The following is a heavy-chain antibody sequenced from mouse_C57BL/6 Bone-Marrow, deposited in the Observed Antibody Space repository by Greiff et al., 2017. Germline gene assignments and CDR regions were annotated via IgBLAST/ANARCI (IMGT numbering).Heavy chain of an antibody. CDR3: ARGGYYFDY. CDR1: GYTFTSYT. D-gene: IGHD1-1*02. CDR2: INPSSGYT. V-gene: IGHV1-4*01. J-gene: IGHJ2*01. Sequence: QVHVKQSGAELARPGASVKMSCKASGYTFTSYTMHWVKQRPGQGLEWIGYINPSSGYTKYNQKFKDKATLTADKSSSTAYMQLSSLTSEDSAVYYCARGGYYFDYWGQGTTLTVSS.